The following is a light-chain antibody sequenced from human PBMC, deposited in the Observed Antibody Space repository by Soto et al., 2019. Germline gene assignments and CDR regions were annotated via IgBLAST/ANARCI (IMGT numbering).Light chain of an antibody. CDR3: QQYNNWFT. J-gene: IGKJ3*01. CDR1: QSVSSN. V-gene: IGKV3-15*01. CDR2: GAS. Sequence: EIGMTQSPATLSVSPGERATLSCRASQSVSSNLAWYQQKPGQAPRLLIYGASTRATGIPARFSGSGSGTESTLTISSLQSEDFAFYYCQQYNNWFTFGPGTKVDIK.